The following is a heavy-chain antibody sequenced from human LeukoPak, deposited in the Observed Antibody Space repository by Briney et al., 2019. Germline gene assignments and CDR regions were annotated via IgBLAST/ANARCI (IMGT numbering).Heavy chain of an antibody. Sequence: PSETLSLTCAVSGGSISSSNWWSWVRQPPGKGLEWIGEIYHSGSTNYNPSLKSRVTISVDKSKNQFSLKLSSVTAADTAVYYCVRVGPPHSLQEVIPPEDAFDIWGQGTMVTVSS. CDR3: VRVGPPHSLQEVIPPEDAFDI. CDR2: IYHSGST. CDR1: GGSISSSNW. D-gene: IGHD2-21*01. J-gene: IGHJ3*02. V-gene: IGHV4-4*02.